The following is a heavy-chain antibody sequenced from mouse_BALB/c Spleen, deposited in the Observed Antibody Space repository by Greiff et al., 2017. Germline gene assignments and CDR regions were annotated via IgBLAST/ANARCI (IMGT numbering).Heavy chain of an antibody. J-gene: IGHJ1*01. Sequence: VQGVESGPGLVAPSQSLSITCTVSGFSLTGYGVNWVRQPPGKGLEWLGMIWGDGSTDYNSALKSRLSISKDNSKSQVFLKMNSLQTDDTARYYCARVDYDSYWYFDVWGAGTTVTVSS. V-gene: IGHV2-6-7*01. CDR3: ARVDYDSYWYFDV. CDR1: GFSLTGYG. D-gene: IGHD2-4*01. CDR2: IWGDGST.